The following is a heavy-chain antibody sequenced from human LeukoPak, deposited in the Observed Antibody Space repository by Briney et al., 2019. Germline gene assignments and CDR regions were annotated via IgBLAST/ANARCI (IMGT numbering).Heavy chain of an antibody. Sequence: PSETLSLTCTVSGGSISSSSYYWGWIRQPPGKGLEWIGSIYYSGSTYYNPSLKSRVTISVDTSKNQFSLKLSSVTAGDTAVYYCARRVQFGELLESWFDPWGQGTLVTVSS. CDR1: GGSISSSSYY. CDR3: ARRVQFGELLESWFDP. J-gene: IGHJ5*02. D-gene: IGHD3-10*01. CDR2: IYYSGST. V-gene: IGHV4-39*01.